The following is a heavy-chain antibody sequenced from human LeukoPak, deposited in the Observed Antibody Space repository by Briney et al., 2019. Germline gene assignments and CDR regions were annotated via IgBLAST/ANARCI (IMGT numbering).Heavy chain of an antibody. CDR2: IYTSGST. CDR3: AREAGIAVAGTGWFDP. D-gene: IGHD6-19*01. CDR1: GGSIRSYY. V-gene: IGHV4-4*07. J-gene: IGHJ5*02. Sequence: SETLSLTCTVSGGSIRSYYWSWIREPAGKGLEWTGRIYTSGSTNYNPSLKSRVTMSVDTFKNQFSLKLSSVTAADTAVYYCAREAGIAVAGTGWFDPWGQGTLVTVSS.